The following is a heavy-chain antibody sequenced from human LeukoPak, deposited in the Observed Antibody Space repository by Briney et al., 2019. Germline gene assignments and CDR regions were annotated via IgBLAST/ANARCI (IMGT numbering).Heavy chain of an antibody. Sequence: KYGESLKISCKGSGYRFTSYWIGWVRQIPGKGLEWMGIIYPGDSDTRYSPSFQGQVTISADKSISTAYLQWSSLKASDTAMYYCARFGDSSGYYPKGFDPWGQGTLVTVSS. J-gene: IGHJ5*02. D-gene: IGHD3-22*01. CDR3: ARFGDSSGYYPKGFDP. V-gene: IGHV5-51*01. CDR2: IYPGDSDT. CDR1: GYRFTSYW.